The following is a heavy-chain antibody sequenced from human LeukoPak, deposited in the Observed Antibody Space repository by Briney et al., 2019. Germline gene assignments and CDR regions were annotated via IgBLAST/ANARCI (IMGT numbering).Heavy chain of an antibody. CDR3: ARYVAVAGTGLVNYYYMDV. D-gene: IGHD6-19*01. V-gene: IGHV1-18*01. CDR1: GYTFTSYG. Sequence: GASVKVSCKASGYTFTSYGISWVRQASGQGPDWMGWISAYNGNTNYAQKLQGRVTMTTDTSTSTDYMELRSLRSDDTAVYYWARYVAVAGTGLVNYYYMDVWGKGTTVTVSS. CDR2: ISAYNGNT. J-gene: IGHJ6*03.